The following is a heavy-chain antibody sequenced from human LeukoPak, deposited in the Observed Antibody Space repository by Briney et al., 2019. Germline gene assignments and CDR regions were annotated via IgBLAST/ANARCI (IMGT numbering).Heavy chain of an antibody. Sequence: GGSLRLSCAASGFTFSSHAMIWVRQAPGKGLEYVSGIGASGSSRYYSDSVKGRFTISRDNAKNSLYLQMNSLRAEDTAVYYCARETLSYGDYDIDYWGQGTLVTVSS. CDR1: GFTFSSHA. CDR3: ARETLSYGDYDIDY. V-gene: IGHV3-23*01. J-gene: IGHJ4*02. D-gene: IGHD4-17*01. CDR2: IGASGSSR.